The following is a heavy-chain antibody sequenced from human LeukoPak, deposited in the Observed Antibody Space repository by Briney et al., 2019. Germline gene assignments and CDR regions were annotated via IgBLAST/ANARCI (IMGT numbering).Heavy chain of an antibody. Sequence: SETLSLTCTVSGGSISSSSYYWGWIRRPPGKGLEWIGSIYYSGSTYYNPSLKSRVTISVDTSKNQFSLKLSSVTAADTAVYYCARLSGWYTPPYYFDYWGQGTLVTVSS. CDR1: GGSISSSSYY. J-gene: IGHJ4*02. CDR2: IYYSGST. V-gene: IGHV4-39*01. D-gene: IGHD6-19*01. CDR3: ARLSGWYTPPYYFDY.